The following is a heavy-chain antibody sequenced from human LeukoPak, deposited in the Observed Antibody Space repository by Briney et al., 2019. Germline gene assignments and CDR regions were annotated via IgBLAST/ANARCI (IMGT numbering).Heavy chain of an antibody. CDR2: VSASGGST. Sequence: GGSLRLSCAASGFTFSSYAMSWVRQAPGKGLEWVSTVSASGGSTYYADSVEGRFTISRDNSKNTLYLQMNRLRTDDTAVYFCARLPMVRGVIHLDCWGQGTLVTVSS. J-gene: IGHJ4*02. CDR1: GFTFSSYA. D-gene: IGHD3-10*01. CDR3: ARLPMVRGVIHLDC. V-gene: IGHV3-23*01.